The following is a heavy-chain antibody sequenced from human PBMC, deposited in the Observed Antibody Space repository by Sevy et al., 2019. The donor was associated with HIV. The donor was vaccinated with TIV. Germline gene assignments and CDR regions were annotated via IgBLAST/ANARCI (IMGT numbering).Heavy chain of an antibody. Sequence: GGSLRLSCAASGFTFSSYAMHWVRQAPGKGLEWVAVISYDGSNKYYADSVKGRFTISRDNSKNTLYLQTNSLRAEDTAVYYCAREGDDSSGYYLLGYYYGMDVWGQGTTVTVSS. D-gene: IGHD3-22*01. CDR1: GFTFSSYA. J-gene: IGHJ6*02. V-gene: IGHV3-30-3*01. CDR3: AREGDDSSGYYLLGYYYGMDV. CDR2: ISYDGSNK.